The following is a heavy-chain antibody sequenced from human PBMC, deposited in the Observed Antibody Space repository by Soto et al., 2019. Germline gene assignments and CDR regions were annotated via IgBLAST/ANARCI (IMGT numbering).Heavy chain of an antibody. V-gene: IGHV3-23*01. J-gene: IGHJ4*02. CDR3: AKRGRAAAGTYFDY. CDR2: ISGSGGST. CDR1: GFTFSSYA. D-gene: IGHD6-13*01. Sequence: EVQLLESGGGLVQPGGSLRLSCAASGFTFSSYAMSWVRQAPGKGLECVSAISGSGGSTYYADSVKGRFTISRDNSKNTLYLQMNSLGAADTAVYYCAKRGRAAAGTYFDYWGQGNLVTVSS.